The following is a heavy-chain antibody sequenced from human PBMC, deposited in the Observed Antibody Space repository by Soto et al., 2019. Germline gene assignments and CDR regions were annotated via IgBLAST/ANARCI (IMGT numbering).Heavy chain of an antibody. D-gene: IGHD2-8*02. CDR2: INQGGIEK. Sequence: EVQVVESGGGLVQPGGSLRLSCAASGFPFNTYWMSWVRQAPGKGLEWVANINQGGIEKYYVDSVKGRFTISRDDGKKLLFLEKKRPGAEDKAVLLRARMGYCTDCSCLRLSVHFGLRGPGTLVTVSS. V-gene: IGHV3-7*01. CDR1: GFPFNTYW. J-gene: IGHJ4*02. CDR3: ARMGYCTDCSCLRLSVHFGL.